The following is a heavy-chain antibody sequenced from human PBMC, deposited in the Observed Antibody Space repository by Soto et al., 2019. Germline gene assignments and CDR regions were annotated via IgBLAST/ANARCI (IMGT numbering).Heavy chain of an antibody. CDR2: INVGNGDT. J-gene: IGHJ4*02. V-gene: IGHV1-3*01. CDR1: GYIFTRYT. CDR3: ARDIGDGSGTYYNVAPDY. Sequence: ASVKVSCKASGYIFTRYTMHWVRQAPGQRLEWMGWINVGNGDTKYSQKFQGRVTISRDTSASTSYMELSSLRSEDTAVYYCARDIGDGSGTYYNVAPDYWGQGTQVTVS. D-gene: IGHD3-10*01.